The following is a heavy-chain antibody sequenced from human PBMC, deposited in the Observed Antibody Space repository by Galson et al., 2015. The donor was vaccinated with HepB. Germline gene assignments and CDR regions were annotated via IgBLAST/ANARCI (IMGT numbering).Heavy chain of an antibody. D-gene: IGHD3-9*01. CDR3: ARAWGDYDILTGYYLWSTYGALDY. J-gene: IGHJ4*02. V-gene: IGHV1-69*13. CDR2: IIPIFGTA. Sequence: SVKVSCKASGGTFSSYAISWVRQAPGQGLEWMGGIIPIFGTANYAQKFQGRVTITADESTSTAYMELSSLRSEDTAVYYCARAWGDYDILTGYYLWSTYGALDYWGQGTLVTVSS. CDR1: GGTFSSYA.